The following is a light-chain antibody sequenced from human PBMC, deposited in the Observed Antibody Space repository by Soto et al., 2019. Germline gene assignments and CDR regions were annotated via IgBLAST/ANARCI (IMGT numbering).Light chain of an antibody. CDR2: AAS. CDR3: QQSYSTLPLT. J-gene: IGKJ4*01. V-gene: IGKV1-39*01. CDR1: QSISSY. Sequence: DIQMTQSPSSQSASVGDRVTITCRASQSISSYLNWYQQKPGKAPKLLIYAASSLQSGVPSRFSGSGSGTDFTLTISSLQPEDFATYYCQQSYSTLPLTFGGGTKVEIK.